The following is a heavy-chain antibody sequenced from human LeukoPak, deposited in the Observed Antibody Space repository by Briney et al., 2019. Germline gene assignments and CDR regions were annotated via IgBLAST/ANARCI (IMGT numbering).Heavy chain of an antibody. D-gene: IGHD3-16*02. CDR1: GYTFTSYA. J-gene: IGHJ3*02. Sequence: GASVKVSCKASGYTFTSYAMHWVRQAPGQRLEWMGWINAGNGNTKYSQKFQGRVTITRDTSASTAYMELRSLRSDDTAVYYCARVWGSYLDAFDIWGQGTMVTVSS. CDR2: INAGNGNT. V-gene: IGHV1-3*01. CDR3: ARVWGSYLDAFDI.